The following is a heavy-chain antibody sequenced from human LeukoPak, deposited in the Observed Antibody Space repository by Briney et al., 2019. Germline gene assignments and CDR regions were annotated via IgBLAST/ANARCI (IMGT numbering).Heavy chain of an antibody. CDR3: AREGESYYGSGSYYKNIDY. CDR2: ISAYNGNT. D-gene: IGHD3-10*01. CDR1: GYTFTSYG. Sequence: ASVKVSCKASGYTFTSYGISWVRQAPGQGLEWMGWISAYNGNTNYAQKLQGRVTMTTDTSTSTAYMELRSLRSDDTAVYYCAREGESYYGSGSYYKNIDYWGQGTLVTVSS. J-gene: IGHJ4*02. V-gene: IGHV1-18*01.